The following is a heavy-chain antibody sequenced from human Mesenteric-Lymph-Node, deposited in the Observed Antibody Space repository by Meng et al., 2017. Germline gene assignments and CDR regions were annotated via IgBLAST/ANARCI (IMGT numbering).Heavy chain of an antibody. CDR3: AKSFVGLRSGEVCSSFDY. D-gene: IGHD3-16*01. CDR1: GSTFSSYS. V-gene: IGHV3-23*01. CDR2: ISGAGGST. J-gene: IGHJ4*02. Sequence: GGSLRPSFAASGSTFSSYSMNWVRQAPGKGLEWVSGISGAGGSTYYADSVKGRFTISRDISKNTVYLQMNSLRAEDTAVYYCAKSFVGLRSGEVCSSFDYWGQGTLVTVSS.